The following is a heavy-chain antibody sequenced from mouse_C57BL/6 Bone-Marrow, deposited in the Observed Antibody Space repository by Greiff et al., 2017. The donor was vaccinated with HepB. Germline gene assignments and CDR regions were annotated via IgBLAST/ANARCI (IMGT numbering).Heavy chain of an antibody. V-gene: IGHV1-69*01. CDR3: AREFPYYYGSSYDYAMDY. Sequence: QVQLKKPGAELVMPGASVKLSCKASGYTFTSYWMHWVKQRPGQGLEWIGEIDPSDSYTNYNQKFKGKSTLTVDKSSSTAYMQLSSLTSEDSAVYYCAREFPYYYGSSYDYAMDYWGQGTSVTVSS. D-gene: IGHD1-1*01. J-gene: IGHJ4*01. CDR2: IDPSDSYT. CDR1: GYTFTSYW.